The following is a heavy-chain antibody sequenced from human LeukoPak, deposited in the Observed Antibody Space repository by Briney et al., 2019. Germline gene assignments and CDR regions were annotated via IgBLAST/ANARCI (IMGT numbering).Heavy chain of an antibody. D-gene: IGHD1-1*01. CDR2: IYNSGNT. Sequence: SQTLSLTCTVSGDSIAGDTYYWSWVRQPAGKGLEWIARIYNSGNTNYSPSLNSRVTISLDTSKSLLSLKLTSMTAADTAVYYCARVMNGRDGTFDIWGQGTMVTVSS. J-gene: IGHJ3*02. V-gene: IGHV4-61*02. CDR1: GDSIAGDTYY. CDR3: ARVMNGRDGTFDI.